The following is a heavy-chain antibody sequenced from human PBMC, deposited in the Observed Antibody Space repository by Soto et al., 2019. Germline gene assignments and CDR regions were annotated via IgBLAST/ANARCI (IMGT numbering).Heavy chain of an antibody. V-gene: IGHV1-3*01. CDR1: GYTFTSYA. J-gene: IGHJ4*02. CDR3: ARDGVEMATIPYFDY. Sequence: QVQLVQSGAEVKKPGASVKVSCKASGYTFTSYAMHWVRQAPGQRLEWMGWINAGNGNTKYSQKFQGRVTITRDISASTAYMELSSLRSEDTAVYYCARDGVEMATIPYFDYWGQGTLVTVSS. D-gene: IGHD5-12*01. CDR2: INAGNGNT.